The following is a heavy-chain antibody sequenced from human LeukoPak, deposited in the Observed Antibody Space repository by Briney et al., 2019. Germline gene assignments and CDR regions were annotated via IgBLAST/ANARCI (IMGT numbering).Heavy chain of an antibody. J-gene: IGHJ4*02. Sequence: GGSLRLSCAASGFTFSNAWMSWVRQAPGKGLEWVSVIYSGGSTYYADSVKGRFTISRDNSKNTLYLQMNSLRAEDTAVYYCARDLVGSRPDYWGQGTLVTVSS. D-gene: IGHD2-15*01. CDR1: GFTFSNAW. CDR2: IYSGGST. CDR3: ARDLVGSRPDY. V-gene: IGHV3-53*01.